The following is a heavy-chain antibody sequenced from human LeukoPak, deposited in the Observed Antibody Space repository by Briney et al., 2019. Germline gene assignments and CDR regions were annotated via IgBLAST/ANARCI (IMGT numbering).Heavy chain of an antibody. D-gene: IGHD2-2*01. CDR1: GFTFSSYG. CDR3: ARVKSGDIVVVPAAIDPYYYMDV. Sequence: GRSLRLSCAASGFTFSSYGMHWVRQAPGKGLEWVAVISYDGSNKYYADSVKGRFTISRDNSKNTLYLQMNSLRAEDTAVYYCARVKSGDIVVVPAAIDPYYYMDVWGKGTTVTVSS. J-gene: IGHJ6*03. V-gene: IGHV3-30*03. CDR2: ISYDGSNK.